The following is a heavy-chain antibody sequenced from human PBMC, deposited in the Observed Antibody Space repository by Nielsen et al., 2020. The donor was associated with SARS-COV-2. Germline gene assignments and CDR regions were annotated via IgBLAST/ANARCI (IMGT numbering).Heavy chain of an antibody. CDR3: ARGPGGSYYYYGMDV. CDR2: ISYDGSNK. Sequence: GESLKISCAASGFTFSSYAMHWVRQAPGKGLEWVAVISYDGSNKYYADSVKGRFTISRDNSKNSLYLQMNSLRAEDTAVYYCARGPGGSYYYYGMDVWGQGTTVTVSS. J-gene: IGHJ6*02. V-gene: IGHV3-30-3*01. CDR1: GFTFSSYA. D-gene: IGHD2-15*01.